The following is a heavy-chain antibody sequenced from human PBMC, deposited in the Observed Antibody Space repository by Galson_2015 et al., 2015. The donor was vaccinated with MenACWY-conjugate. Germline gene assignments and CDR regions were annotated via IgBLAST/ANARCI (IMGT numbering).Heavy chain of an antibody. D-gene: IGHD2-2*02. V-gene: IGHV1-18*04. CDR1: GYTFTSYG. CDR2: ISAYNGNT. CDR3: ARDSPDMRYCTGTICYRGADS. J-gene: IGHJ1*01. Sequence: SVKVSCKASGYTFTSYGISWVRQAPGQGLEWMGWISAYNGNTNYAQKFQGRVTMTTDTSTSTAYMELRSLRSDDTSVYYCARDSPDMRYCTGTICYRGADSWGQATLLTVSS.